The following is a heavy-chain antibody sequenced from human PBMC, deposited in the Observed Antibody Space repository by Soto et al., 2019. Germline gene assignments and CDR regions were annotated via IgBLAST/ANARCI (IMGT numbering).Heavy chain of an antibody. CDR1: ADYIPVGGYY. CDR3: GRDLTSNANCIDP. Sequence: SETLSLTCSVAADYIPVGGYYWTWFRPRPGKGLEWMGYIYYTGKTYYNPSLGSRLTMSVDRSKNQFSLRLTSVTAADTAVYFCGRDLTSNANCIDPWGQGTLVTVSS. CDR2: IYYTGKT. D-gene: IGHD2-2*01. V-gene: IGHV4-30-4*01. J-gene: IGHJ5*02.